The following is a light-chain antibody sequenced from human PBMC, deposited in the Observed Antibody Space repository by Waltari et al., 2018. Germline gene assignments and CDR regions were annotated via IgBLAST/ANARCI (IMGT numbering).Light chain of an antibody. CDR1: QSVRGS. CDR3: QHYVRLPAT. V-gene: IGKV3-20*01. CDR2: GAS. J-gene: IGKJ1*01. Sequence: EIVLTQSPGTLSLSPGERANLSCRASQSVRGSLAWYQQKAGQAPRLLIYGASSRATGIPDRFSGSGSGTDFSLTISRLEPEDFAVYYCQHYVRLPATFGQGTKVEI.